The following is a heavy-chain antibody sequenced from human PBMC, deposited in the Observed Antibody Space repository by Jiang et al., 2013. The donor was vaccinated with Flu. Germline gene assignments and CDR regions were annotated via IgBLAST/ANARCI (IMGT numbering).Heavy chain of an antibody. V-gene: IGHV4-34*01. CDR1: WVLQRLL. CDR3: ARVFGGQGHYDYVWGTYRPATGIQGHYFDY. J-gene: IGHJ4*02. Sequence: LLKPSGDPVPHLRCLWWVLQRLLLELDPPDPRKGLEWIGEIHHSGNTNYNPSLKSRVIMSVDTSKNQFSLRLTSMTAADTAVYYCARVFGGQGHYDYVWGTYRPATGIQGHYFDYWGQGTLVTVSP. CDR2: IHHSGNT. D-gene: IGHD3-16*02.